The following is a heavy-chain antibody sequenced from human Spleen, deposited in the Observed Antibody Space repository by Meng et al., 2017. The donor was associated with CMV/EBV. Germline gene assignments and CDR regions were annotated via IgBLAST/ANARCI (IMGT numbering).Heavy chain of an antibody. D-gene: IGHD6-6*01. Sequence: GGSLRLSCAASGFTFSNYAMSWVRQAGKGLEWVSTVSRSGGGTDYADSVKGRFTVSRDNSKNTLFLQINSLRAEDTAVYYCAKVRIAALGMDVWGQGTTVTVSS. CDR2: VSRSGGGT. V-gene: IGHV3-23*01. CDR1: GFTFSNYA. J-gene: IGHJ6*02. CDR3: AKVRIAALGMDV.